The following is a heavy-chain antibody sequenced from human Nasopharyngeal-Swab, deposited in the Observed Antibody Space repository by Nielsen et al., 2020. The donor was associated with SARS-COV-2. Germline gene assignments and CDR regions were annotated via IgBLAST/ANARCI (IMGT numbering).Heavy chain of an antibody. Sequence: GESLKISCAVSGLTVSSTYMSWVRQAPGKGLEWVSVTEIGGTTHYADSVKGRFSISRDSSTNTLYLQMNNVRAEDTAVYYCATHNDYRFENWGQGTLVSVSS. D-gene: IGHD4-11*01. CDR1: GLTVSSTY. V-gene: IGHV3-53*01. CDR3: ATHNDYRFEN. J-gene: IGHJ4*02. CDR2: TEIGGTT.